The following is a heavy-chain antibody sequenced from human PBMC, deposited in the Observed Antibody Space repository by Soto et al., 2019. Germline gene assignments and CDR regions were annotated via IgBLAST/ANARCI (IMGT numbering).Heavy chain of an antibody. D-gene: IGHD1-26*01. J-gene: IGHJ5*02. CDR1: GGSINSDXSX. CDR2: LYYGGST. V-gene: IGHV4-39*01. CDR3: ARQLPGGATTWFVP. Sequence: ETLSLTCSVSGGSINSDXSXXGWVRQSPGKGLEWIGSLYYGGSTXYNPSLKSRVTISLDTYQNQFSLRLTSVTAADTAIYYCARQLPGGATTWFVPWGXGTXVTVSS.